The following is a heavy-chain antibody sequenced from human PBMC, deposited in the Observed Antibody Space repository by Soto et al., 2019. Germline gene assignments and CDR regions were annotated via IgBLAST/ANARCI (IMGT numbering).Heavy chain of an antibody. V-gene: IGHV3-53*01. J-gene: IGHJ4*02. Sequence: GGSLRLSCAASGFTVSSNYMSWVRQAPGKGLEWVSVIYSVGSTYYADSVKGRFTISRDNSKNTLYLQMNSLRAEHTAVYYCARGYDYNSSGSDFDCWGQGTLVTVSS. CDR3: ARGYDYNSSGSDFDC. CDR2: IYSVGST. D-gene: IGHD3-22*01. CDR1: GFTVSSNY.